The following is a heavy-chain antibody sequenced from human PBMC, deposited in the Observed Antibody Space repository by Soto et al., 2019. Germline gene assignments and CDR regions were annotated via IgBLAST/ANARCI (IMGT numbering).Heavy chain of an antibody. J-gene: IGHJ4*02. Sequence: SETLSLTCTVSGGSISSYYWSWIRQPAGKGLEWIGRIYTSGSTNYNPSLKSRVTMSVDTSKNQFSLKLSSVTAADTAVYYCAGDGTGTTRHYDILTGYYQWGQGTLVTVS. CDR1: GGSISSYY. CDR3: AGDGTGTTRHYDILTGYYQ. CDR2: IYTSGST. V-gene: IGHV4-4*07. D-gene: IGHD3-9*01.